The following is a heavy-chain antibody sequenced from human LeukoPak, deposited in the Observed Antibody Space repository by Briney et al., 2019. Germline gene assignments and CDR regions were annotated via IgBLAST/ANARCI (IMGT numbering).Heavy chain of an antibody. V-gene: IGHV4-39*01. CDR2: IYYSGST. D-gene: IGHD5-24*01. CDR1: GGSISSSSYY. J-gene: IGHJ5*02. CDR3: ARQRSSLNWFDP. Sequence: PSETLSLTCTVSGGSISSSSYYWGWIRQPPGKGLEWIGSIYYSGSTYYNPSLKSRVTIPVDTSKNQFSLKLSSVTAADTAVYYCARQRSSLNWFDPWGQGTLVTVSS.